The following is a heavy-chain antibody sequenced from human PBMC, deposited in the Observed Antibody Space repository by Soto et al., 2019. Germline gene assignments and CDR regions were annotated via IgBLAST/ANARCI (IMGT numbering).Heavy chain of an antibody. D-gene: IGHD6-25*01. V-gene: IGHV4-34*01. CDR2: INHSGST. CDR1: GGSFSGYY. J-gene: IGHJ6*03. CDR3: ARGRNRGPRYYYSYMAV. Sequence: SETLSLTCAVYGGSFSGYYWSWIRQPPGKGLEWIGEINHSGSTNYNPSLKSRVTIPVDTSKNQFSLKLSSVTAADTAVYYCARGRNRGPRYYYSYMAVWGKGTTVTVSS.